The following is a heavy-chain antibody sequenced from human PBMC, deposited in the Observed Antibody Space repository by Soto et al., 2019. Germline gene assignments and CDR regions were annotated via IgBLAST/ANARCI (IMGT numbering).Heavy chain of an antibody. CDR3: ARDRCGGDCSNYYYGMDV. CDR1: GGTFSSYA. V-gene: IGHV1-69*13. Sequence: SVKVSCKASGGTFSSYAISWVRQAPGQGLEWMGGIIPIFGTANYAQKFQGRVTITADESTSTAYMELSSLRSEDTAVYYCARDRCGGDCSNYYYGMDVWGQGTTVTVSS. J-gene: IGHJ6*02. D-gene: IGHD2-21*02. CDR2: IIPIFGTA.